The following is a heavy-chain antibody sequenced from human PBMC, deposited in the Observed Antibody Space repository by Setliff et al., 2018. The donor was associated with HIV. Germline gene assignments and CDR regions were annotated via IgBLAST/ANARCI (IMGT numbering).Heavy chain of an antibody. CDR3: TRHVDSGTYMDV. Sequence: PGGSLRLSCVASGFLFGNSWMVWVRHTPGTGLEWVAVMNQDGSTKNYVDSAKGRFTISRDNAKNSLSLQMNSLKTEDTAVYYCTRHVDSGTYMDVWGRGTTVTVSS. D-gene: IGHD5-18*01. J-gene: IGHJ6*03. V-gene: IGHV3-7*03. CDR2: MNQDGSTK. CDR1: GFLFGNSW.